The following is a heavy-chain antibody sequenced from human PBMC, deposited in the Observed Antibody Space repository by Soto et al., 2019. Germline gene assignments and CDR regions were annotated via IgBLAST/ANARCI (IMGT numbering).Heavy chain of an antibody. CDR2: IGHSGSDT. Sequence: EVQLLESGGGLVQPGGSLRLSCAAAGVSFSRYAMSWVRQAPGKGLEWVSAIGHSGSDTYYADSVKGRFTISRDNSKNSLYLQMISLISEDTALYYCAQRSEISPGFDRWGQGSLVTVSS. CDR1: GVSFSRYA. J-gene: IGHJ4*02. V-gene: IGHV3-23*01. CDR3: AQRSEISPGFDR.